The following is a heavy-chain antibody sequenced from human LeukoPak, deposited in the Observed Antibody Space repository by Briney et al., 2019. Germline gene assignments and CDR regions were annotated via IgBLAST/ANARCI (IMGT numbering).Heavy chain of an antibody. J-gene: IGHJ5*02. Sequence: GSLRLSCAASGFTFSSYWMHWVRQAPGKGLEWIAYIHQSGDTYSNPSLGSRVTASADRSNNQFSLRVSSVTAADTAVYYCARLLAARPDDDRWGQGTLVTVSS. CDR1: GFTFSSYW. V-gene: IGHV4-4*02. D-gene: IGHD6-6*01. CDR2: IHQSGDT. CDR3: ARLLAARPDDDR.